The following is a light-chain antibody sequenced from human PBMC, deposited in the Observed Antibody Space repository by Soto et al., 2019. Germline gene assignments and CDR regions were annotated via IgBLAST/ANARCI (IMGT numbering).Light chain of an antibody. Sequence: EIVLTQSPATLSSSPGERATLSCRASQSVSSYLAWYQQKPGQAPRLLIYDASNRATGIPARFSGSGSGTDFTLTISSLVPEDFAVYYCQQRSNWPLITFGQGTRLEIK. V-gene: IGKV3-11*01. J-gene: IGKJ5*01. CDR2: DAS. CDR1: QSVSSY. CDR3: QQRSNWPLIT.